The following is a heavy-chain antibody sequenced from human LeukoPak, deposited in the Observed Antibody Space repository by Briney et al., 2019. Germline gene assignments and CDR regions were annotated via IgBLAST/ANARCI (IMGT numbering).Heavy chain of an antibody. D-gene: IGHD5-18*01. CDR2: IYHSGST. Sequence: SETLSLTCAVSGYPIRSGYYRGWIRPPPGKGLEWIGSIYHSGSTYYNPSLKSRVTISVDTSKNQFSLKLSSVTAADTAVYYCARGYSYGLSLWGQGTLVTVSS. CDR1: GYPIRSGYY. V-gene: IGHV4-38-2*01. J-gene: IGHJ4*02. CDR3: ARGYSYGLSL.